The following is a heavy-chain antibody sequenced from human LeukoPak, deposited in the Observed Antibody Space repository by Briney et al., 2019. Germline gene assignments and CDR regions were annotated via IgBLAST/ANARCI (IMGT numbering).Heavy chain of an antibody. V-gene: IGHV5-51*01. D-gene: IGHD3-3*01. CDR2: IYPGDSDT. CDR1: GYSFTSYW. J-gene: IGHJ4*02. Sequence: GESLKISRKGSGYSFTSYWIGWVRQMPGKGLEWMGIIYPGDSDTRYSPSFQGQVTISADKSISTAYLQWSSLKASDTAMYYCARWGSYYDFWSGYFPGGVYWGQGTLVTVSS. CDR3: ARWGSYYDFWSGYFPGGVY.